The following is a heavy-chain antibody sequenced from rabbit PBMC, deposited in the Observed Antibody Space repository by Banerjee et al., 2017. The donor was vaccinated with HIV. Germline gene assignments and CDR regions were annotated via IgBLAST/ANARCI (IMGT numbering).Heavy chain of an antibody. V-gene: IGHV1S45*01. CDR3: ARDLSSSGWSDFAL. J-gene: IGHJ6*01. CDR2: INTSSGNT. Sequence: QEQLEEYGGDLVKPGASLTLTCKASGFSFSNKYVMCWVRQAPGKGLEWIACINTSSGNTVYASWAKGRFTISRTSSTTVTLQMTSLTAADTATYFCARDLSSSGWSDFALWGPGTLVTVS. D-gene: IGHD4-1*01. CDR1: GFSFSNKYV.